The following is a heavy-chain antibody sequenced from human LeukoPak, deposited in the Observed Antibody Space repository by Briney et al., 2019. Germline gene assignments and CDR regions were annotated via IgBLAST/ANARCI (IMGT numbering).Heavy chain of an antibody. V-gene: IGHV4-59*06. CDR3: ARTDILTGYYRATMYYFDY. Sequence: SETLSLTCTVSGGSISFYYWSWIRQHPGKGLEWIGYIYYSGSTYYNPSLKSRVTISVDTSKNQFSLKLSSVTAADTAVYYCARTDILTGYYRATMYYFDYWGQGTLVTVSS. J-gene: IGHJ4*02. D-gene: IGHD3-9*01. CDR2: IYYSGST. CDR1: GGSISFYY.